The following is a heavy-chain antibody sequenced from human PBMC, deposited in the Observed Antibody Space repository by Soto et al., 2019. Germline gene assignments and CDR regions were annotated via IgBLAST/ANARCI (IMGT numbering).Heavy chain of an antibody. CDR2: IYYTGRT. CDR1: GGSISSDDYY. CDR3: AREGSASPEYFDF. D-gene: IGHD2-15*01. V-gene: IGHV4-30-4*01. Sequence: SETLSLTCSVSGGSISSDDYYWTWIRQPPGEGLEWIGYIYYTGRTSSTPSLESRVTISIDTSKNQFSLKLSSVSAADTAVYYCAREGSASPEYFDFWGPGTLVTVSS. J-gene: IGHJ4*02.